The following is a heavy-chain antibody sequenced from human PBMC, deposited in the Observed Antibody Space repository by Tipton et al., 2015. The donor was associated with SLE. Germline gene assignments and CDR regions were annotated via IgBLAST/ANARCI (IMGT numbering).Heavy chain of an antibody. D-gene: IGHD3-16*01. J-gene: IGHJ3*02. CDR3: ARPRGGDPDAFDI. CDR2: INHSGST. Sequence: TLSLTCTVSGGSISSYYWSWIRQPPGKGLEWIGEINHSGSTNYNPSLKSRVTISVDTSKNQFSLKLSSVTAADTAVYYCARPRGGDPDAFDIWGQGKMAPVSS. CDR1: GGSISSYY. V-gene: IGHV4-34*01.